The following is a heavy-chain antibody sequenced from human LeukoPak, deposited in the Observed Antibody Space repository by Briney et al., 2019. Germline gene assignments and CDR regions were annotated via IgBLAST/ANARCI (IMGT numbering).Heavy chain of an antibody. CDR2: ISWNSGSI. V-gene: IGHV3-9*01. D-gene: IGHD2-15*01. Sequence: PGGSLRLSCAASGFTFDEYAMHWVRQAPGKGLKWVSGISWNSGSIGYADSVKGRFTISRDNAKNSLYLQMNSLRAEDTALYYCAKDLGYCSGGSCAGYYYYYGMDVWGQGTTVTVSS. CDR1: GFTFDEYA. J-gene: IGHJ6*02. CDR3: AKDLGYCSGGSCAGYYYYYGMDV.